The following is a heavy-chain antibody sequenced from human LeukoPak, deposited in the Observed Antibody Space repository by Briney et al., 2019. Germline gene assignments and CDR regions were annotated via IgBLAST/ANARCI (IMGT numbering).Heavy chain of an antibody. CDR1: GFTFSSYG. Sequence: GGSLRLSCAASGFTFSSYGMHWVRQAPGKGLEWVAFIRYDGSNKYYADSVKGRFTISRDNSKNTLYLQTNSLRAEDTAVYYCAKDRTFSYGSGDYWGQGTLVTVSS. CDR3: AKDRTFSYGSGDY. V-gene: IGHV3-30*02. CDR2: IRYDGSNK. J-gene: IGHJ4*02. D-gene: IGHD3-10*01.